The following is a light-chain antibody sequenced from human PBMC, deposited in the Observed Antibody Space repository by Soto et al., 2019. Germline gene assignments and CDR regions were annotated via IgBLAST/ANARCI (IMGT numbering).Light chain of an antibody. CDR3: SSYTSSSTRV. CDR1: SSDVGAYDY. Sequence: QSVLTQPASVSGSPGQSITISCTGTSSDVGAYDYVSWYQQHPDKAPKLMIYEVSNRPSGVSNRFSGSKSVNTATLTISGLQPEDEADYYCSSYTSSSTRVFGTGTKVTVL. V-gene: IGLV2-14*03. CDR2: EVS. J-gene: IGLJ1*01.